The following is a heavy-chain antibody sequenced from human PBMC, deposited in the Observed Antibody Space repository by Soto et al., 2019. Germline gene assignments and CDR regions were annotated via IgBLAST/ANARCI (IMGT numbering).Heavy chain of an antibody. V-gene: IGHV3-48*02. CDR3: ASDISAFDN. J-gene: IGHJ4*02. CDR2: INNSSRRI. D-gene: IGHD6-19*01. Sequence: EVQLVESGGGLVQPGGSLKLSCAASGLNFNIYSMNWVRQAPGKGLEWISYINNSSRRIFYADSVKGRFTISRDNARNSAYLQMNSLRYDDTAVYFCASDISAFDNWGQGTLVTVSS. CDR1: GLNFNIYS.